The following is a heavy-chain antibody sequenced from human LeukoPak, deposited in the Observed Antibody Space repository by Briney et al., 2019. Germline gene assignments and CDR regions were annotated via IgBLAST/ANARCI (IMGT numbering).Heavy chain of an antibody. J-gene: IGHJ4*02. V-gene: IGHV4-39*01. CDR3: ASLPRLRFLEWLSFDY. CDR1: GGSISSSSYY. Sequence: SETLSLTCTVSGGSISSSSYYWGWIRQPPGKGLEWIGSIYYSGSTYYNPSLKSRVTISVDTSKNQFSLKLSSVTAADTAVYYCASLPRLRFLEWLSFDYWGRGTLVTVSS. D-gene: IGHD3-3*01. CDR2: IYYSGST.